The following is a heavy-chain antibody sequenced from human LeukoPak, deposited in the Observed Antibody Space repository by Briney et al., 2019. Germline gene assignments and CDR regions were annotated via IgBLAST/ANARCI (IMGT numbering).Heavy chain of an antibody. Sequence: PGGSLRLSCAASGFTFSHTWISWVRQAPGKGLEWVANIKQDGSEKYYVDSVKGRFTISRDNAKNSLYLQMNSLRAEDTAVYYCARDGYYDFWSGSPGAFDIWGQGAMVTVSS. D-gene: IGHD3-3*01. CDR2: IKQDGSEK. CDR3: ARDGYYDFWSGSPGAFDI. J-gene: IGHJ3*02. V-gene: IGHV3-7*01. CDR1: GFTFSHTW.